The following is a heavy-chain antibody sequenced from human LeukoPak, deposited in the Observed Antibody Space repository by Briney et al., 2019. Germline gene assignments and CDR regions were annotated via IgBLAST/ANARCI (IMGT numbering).Heavy chain of an antibody. V-gene: IGHV3-30-3*01. D-gene: IGHD6-6*01. J-gene: IGHJ4*02. Sequence: GGSLRLSCAASGFTFSSYAMHWVRQAPGKGLEWVAVISYDGSNKYYADSVKGRFTISRDNSKNTLYLQMNSLRAEDTAVYYCANGDAGRPSEGLDYWGRGTLVTVSS. CDR1: GFTFSSYA. CDR2: ISYDGSNK. CDR3: ANGDAGRPSEGLDY.